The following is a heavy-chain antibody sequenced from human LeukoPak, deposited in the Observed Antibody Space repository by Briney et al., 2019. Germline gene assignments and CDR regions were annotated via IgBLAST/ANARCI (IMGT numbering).Heavy chain of an antibody. J-gene: IGHJ4*02. CDR1: GFTFSNAW. V-gene: IGHV3-30*02. CDR2: IRYDGSNK. Sequence: GGSLRLSCAASGFTFSNAWMSWVRQAPGKGLEWVAFIRYDGSNKYYADSVKGRFTISRDNSKNTLYLQMNSLRAEDTAVYYCAKDLYYYDSSGFDYWGQGTLVTVSS. CDR3: AKDLYYYDSSGFDY. D-gene: IGHD3-22*01.